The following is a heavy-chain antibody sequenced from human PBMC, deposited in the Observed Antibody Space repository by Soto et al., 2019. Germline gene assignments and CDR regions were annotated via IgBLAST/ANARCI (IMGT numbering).Heavy chain of an antibody. CDR2: INPNGGGT. CDR3: ARIPGIAVSGTS. D-gene: IGHD6-19*01. Sequence: QEQLVQSGPEVKKPGASVKVSCTASGYTFTSYYIHWVRQAPGQGLEWVGIINPNGGGTSYAQKFQDRFTVTSDTSTSTVYMELSSLRSEDTAVYYCARIPGIAVSGTSWGQGTLVTVSS. V-gene: IGHV1-46*01. J-gene: IGHJ5*02. CDR1: GYTFTSYY.